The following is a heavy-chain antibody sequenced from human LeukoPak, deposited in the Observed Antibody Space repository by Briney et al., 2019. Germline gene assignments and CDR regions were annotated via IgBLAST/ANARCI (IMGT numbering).Heavy chain of an antibody. CDR1: GYSITSGYY. CDR2: IYHSGST. J-gene: IGHJ4*02. V-gene: IGHV4-38-2*02. Sequence: SETLSLTCTVSGYSITSGYYWGWIRQPPGKGLEWIRSIYHSGSTFYNPSLKSRVAISVDPSKNQFSLKLSSVTAADTAVYYCARDQDYYGSGSYGPDYWGQGILVTVSS. D-gene: IGHD3-10*01. CDR3: ARDQDYYGSGSYGPDY.